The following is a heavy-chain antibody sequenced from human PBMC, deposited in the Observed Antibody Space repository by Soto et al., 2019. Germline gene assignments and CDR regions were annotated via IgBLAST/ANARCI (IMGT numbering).Heavy chain of an antibody. D-gene: IGHD3-3*01. J-gene: IGHJ4*02. CDR1: GGSMSSGDSF. CDR3: ARGVKISRMFDS. V-gene: IGHV4-30-4*01. Sequence: PSETLSLTCTVSGGSMSSGDSFWSWIRQAPGKGHEWIGYIYYSGNTYYNPSLESRLSISVDTSQNQFSLRLSSVTAADTAVYYCARGVKISRMFDSWGLGTLVTVSS. CDR2: IYYSGNT.